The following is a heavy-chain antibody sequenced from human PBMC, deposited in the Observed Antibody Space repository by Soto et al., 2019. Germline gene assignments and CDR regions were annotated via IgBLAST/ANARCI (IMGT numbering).Heavy chain of an antibody. J-gene: IGHJ3*02. CDR3: AKDVGRGYSYGDAFDI. V-gene: IGHV3-23*01. D-gene: IGHD5-18*01. Sequence: EVQLLESGGGLVQPGGSLRLSCAASGFTFSSYAMSWVRQAPGKGLEWVSAISGSGGSTYYADSVKGRFTISRDNSKNTLYLQMNSLRAEDTAVYYCAKDVGRGYSYGDAFDIWGQGTMVTFSS. CDR2: ISGSGGST. CDR1: GFTFSSYA.